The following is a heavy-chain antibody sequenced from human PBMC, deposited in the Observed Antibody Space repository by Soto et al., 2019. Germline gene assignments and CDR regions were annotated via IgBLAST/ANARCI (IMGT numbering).Heavy chain of an antibody. CDR2: ISGSGGST. D-gene: IGHD3-22*01. CDR3: AKDSSGSRGGYFDY. J-gene: IGHJ4*02. CDR1: GFTFSSYA. V-gene: IGHV3-23*01. Sequence: EVQLLESGGGLVQPGGSLRLSCAASGFTFSSYAMSWVRQAPGKGLEWVSAISGSGGSTYYADSVKGRFTISRDNSKTTLYLQMDSLRAEDTAVYYCAKDSSGSRGGYFDYWVQGTLVTVSS.